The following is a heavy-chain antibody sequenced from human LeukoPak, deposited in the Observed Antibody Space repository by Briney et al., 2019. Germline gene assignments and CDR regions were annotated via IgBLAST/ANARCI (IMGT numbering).Heavy chain of an antibody. CDR1: GHRFSDYA. V-gene: IGHV3-23*01. Sequence: QPGGSLRLSCAASGHRFSDYAWGWLRQAPGKGLEWVSGMSGSGGTYYADSVRGRFTISRDNSKNTLYLQMNSLRAEDTAVYYCAKYSKARIQLWEYFDYWGQGTLVTVSS. CDR2: MSGSGGT. D-gene: IGHD5-18*01. J-gene: IGHJ4*02. CDR3: AKYSKARIQLWEYFDY.